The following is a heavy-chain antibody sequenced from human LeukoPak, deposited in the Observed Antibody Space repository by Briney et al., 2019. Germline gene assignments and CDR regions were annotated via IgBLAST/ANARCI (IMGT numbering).Heavy chain of an antibody. Sequence: SETLSLTCAVYGGSFSGYYWSWIRQPPGKGLEWIGEINHSGSTNYNPSLKSRVTISVDTSKNQFSLKLSSVTAADTAVYYCARTLDDGTLDYWGQGSLVTVSS. V-gene: IGHV4-34*01. CDR2: INHSGST. J-gene: IGHJ4*02. CDR1: GGSFSGYY. CDR3: ARTLDDGTLDY. D-gene: IGHD1-1*01.